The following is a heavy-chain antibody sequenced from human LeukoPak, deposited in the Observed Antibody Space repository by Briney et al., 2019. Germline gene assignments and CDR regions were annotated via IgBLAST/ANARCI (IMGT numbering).Heavy chain of an antibody. Sequence: PGGSLRLPCAASGFTVSSNYMSWVRQAPGKGLEWVSVIYSGGSTYYADSVKGRFTISRDNSKNTLYLQMNSLRAEDTAVYYCASSLLPYLNWFDPWGQGTLVTVSS. CDR3: ASSLLPYLNWFDP. CDR2: IYSGGST. CDR1: GFTVSSNY. J-gene: IGHJ5*02. D-gene: IGHD3-9*01. V-gene: IGHV3-53*01.